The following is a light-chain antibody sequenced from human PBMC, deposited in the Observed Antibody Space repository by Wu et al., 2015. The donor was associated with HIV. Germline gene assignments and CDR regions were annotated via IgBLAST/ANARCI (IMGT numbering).Light chain of an antibody. Sequence: EIVLTQFPATLSLSPGERATLSCRASQSVNTYLAWYQQKPGQGPRLLMYDAINRASGIPARFSGSGSGTDFTLTISSLEPEDFAVYYCQQCSDWPLTFGGGTKVDIK. CDR3: QQCSDWPLT. CDR2: DAI. J-gene: IGKJ4*01. CDR1: QSVNTY. V-gene: IGKV3-11*01.